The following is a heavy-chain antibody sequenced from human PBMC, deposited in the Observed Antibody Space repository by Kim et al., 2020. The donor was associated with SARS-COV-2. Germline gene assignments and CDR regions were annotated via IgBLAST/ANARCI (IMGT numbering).Heavy chain of an antibody. Sequence: YSQTFQGRVTCTRDTSATTAYMELTSLTFKDTAVYYCAREGSGSYNWLDPWGQGTLVTVSS. D-gene: IGHD3-10*01. J-gene: IGHJ5*02. V-gene: IGHV1-3*01. CDR3: AREGSGSYNWLDP.